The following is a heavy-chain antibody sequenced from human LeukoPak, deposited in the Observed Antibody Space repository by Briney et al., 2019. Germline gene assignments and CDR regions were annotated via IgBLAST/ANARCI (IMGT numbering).Heavy chain of an antibody. CDR1: GYSISSGYY. D-gene: IGHD6-13*01. V-gene: IGHV4-61*01. J-gene: IGHJ4*02. CDR3: AREIPGIAAAGMGFDY. Sequence: SETLSLTCTVSGYSISSGYYWSWIRQPPGKGLEWIGYIYYSGSTNYNPSLKSRVTISVDTSKNQFSLKLSSVTAADTAVYYCAREIPGIAAAGMGFDYWGQGTLVTVSS. CDR2: IYYSGST.